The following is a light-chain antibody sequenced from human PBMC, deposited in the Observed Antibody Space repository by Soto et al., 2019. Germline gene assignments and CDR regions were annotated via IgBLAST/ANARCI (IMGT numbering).Light chain of an antibody. Sequence: QSVVTQPPSASGTPGQRVTISCSGSSSNIGRNTVNWYQQLPGTAPKLLIYSNNQRPSGVPDRFSGSKSGTSASLAISGLQSEDEADYYCATWDDSLNGHVVFGGGTKLTVL. J-gene: IGLJ2*01. CDR1: SSNIGRNT. CDR3: ATWDDSLNGHVV. CDR2: SNN. V-gene: IGLV1-44*01.